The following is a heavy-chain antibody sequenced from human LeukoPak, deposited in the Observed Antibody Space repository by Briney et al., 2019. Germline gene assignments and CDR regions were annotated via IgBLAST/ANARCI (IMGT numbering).Heavy chain of an antibody. D-gene: IGHD2-8*02. Sequence: PGGSLRLSCTASGFSLSDYGMHWVRQAPGKGLEWVANIKQDGSEKYYVDSVKGRFTISRDNAKNSLYLQMNSLRAEDTAVYYCARSIGLTGGGVDVWGQGTMVTVSS. CDR1: GFSLSDYG. V-gene: IGHV3-7*03. J-gene: IGHJ3*01. CDR2: IKQDGSEK. CDR3: ARSIGLTGGGVDV.